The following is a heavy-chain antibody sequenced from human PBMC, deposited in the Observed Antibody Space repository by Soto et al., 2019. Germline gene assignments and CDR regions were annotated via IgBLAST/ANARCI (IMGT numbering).Heavy chain of an antibody. CDR2: IYCSGIS. V-gene: IGHV4-31*03. J-gene: IGHJ6*02. D-gene: IGHD5-18*01. Sequence: SETLSLTCTVSGGSTSSGGFYWSWIRQHPGKGLEWIGYIYCSGISYYNPSLKSRVSISLDTSRNQFSMTLNSVTAADTAVYYCARNGYTYGMDVWGQGATVTVSS. CDR3: ARNGYTYGMDV. CDR1: GGSTSSGGFY.